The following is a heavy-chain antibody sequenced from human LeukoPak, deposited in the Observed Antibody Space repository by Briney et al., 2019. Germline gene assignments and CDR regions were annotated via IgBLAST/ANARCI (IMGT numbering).Heavy chain of an antibody. V-gene: IGHV3-48*02. J-gene: IGHJ4*02. CDR2: IGGITSNI. CDR3: ARGTLAD. CDR1: GCSFSAYE. Sequence: GGSLRLSCAASGCSFSAYEMIEVRQAPGKGLEWVSYIGGITSNIYYADSVKGRFTISRDNAKNSLFLQMNSLRDEDTAVYYCARGTLADWGQGTLVTVSS. D-gene: IGHD1-14*01.